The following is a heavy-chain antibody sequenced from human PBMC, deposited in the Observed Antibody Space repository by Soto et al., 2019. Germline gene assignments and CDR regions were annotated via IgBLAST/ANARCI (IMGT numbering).Heavy chain of an antibody. CDR3: ARDSPSGSTFSGYDAIDY. J-gene: IGHJ4*02. CDR1: GGPFSNDI. CDR2: IIPLLSTS. V-gene: IGHV1-69*08. Sequence: QVQLEQSGAEVKKPGSSVRVSCKASGGPFSNDIITWVRQAPGQGLEWMGRIIPLLSTSTYAQNFQGRLTIPSDRSTGTSYMDLKNLTSADTAAYYCARDSPSGSTFSGYDAIDYWGQGTRITVSS. D-gene: IGHD5-12*01.